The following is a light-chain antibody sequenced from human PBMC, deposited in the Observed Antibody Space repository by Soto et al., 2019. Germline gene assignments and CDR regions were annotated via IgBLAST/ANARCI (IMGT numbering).Light chain of an antibody. Sequence: QSVLTQPPSVSGAPGQRVTFACTGSSSNIGAGYYVHWYQQFPGTAPKPLIYGGSNRPAGVPDRFSASKSGTSASLAITGLQAEDEADYYCQSYDSSLSGPYVFGTGTKVTVL. V-gene: IGLV1-40*01. J-gene: IGLJ1*01. CDR1: SSNIGAGYY. CDR2: GGS. CDR3: QSYDSSLSGPYV.